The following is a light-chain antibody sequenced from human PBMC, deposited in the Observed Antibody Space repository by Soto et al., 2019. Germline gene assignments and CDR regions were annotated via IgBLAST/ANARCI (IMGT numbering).Light chain of an antibody. CDR1: QSVSSY. CDR2: GGS. CDR3: QQSSNWALT. Sequence: EIVLTQSPATLSLSPGDRATLSCRASQSVSSYLAWYQQKPGQAPRLLIYGGSNRATGIPARISGSGSGTDFTLTLSSLEPEDFAVYYCQQSSNWALTFGGGTNVEIK. J-gene: IGKJ4*01. V-gene: IGKV3-11*01.